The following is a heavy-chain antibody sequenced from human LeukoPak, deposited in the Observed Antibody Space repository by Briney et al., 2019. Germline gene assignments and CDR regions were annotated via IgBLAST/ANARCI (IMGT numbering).Heavy chain of an antibody. V-gene: IGHV3-7*01. J-gene: IGHJ3*01. CDR3: ATDSGYNAFDV. D-gene: IGHD5-12*01. Sequence: GGSRRLSCAASGFTFTSSWMCWVRQAPGKGLEWLANINGVGSVTNYVHSVRGRFTISRDNAKNSLYLQMNSLGVEDTAVYYCATDSGYNAFDVWGQGTMVSVSS. CDR2: INGVGSVT. CDR1: GFTFTSSW.